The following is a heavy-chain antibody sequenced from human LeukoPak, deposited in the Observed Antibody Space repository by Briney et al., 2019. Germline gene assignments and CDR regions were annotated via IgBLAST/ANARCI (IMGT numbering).Heavy chain of an antibody. CDR2: ISSTSSYK. CDR1: GFTFSKYS. Sequence: SGGSLRLSCAVSGFTFSKYSINWVRKAPGKGLEWVSSISSTSSYKKYADSVKGRFTISRDNAKNSLSLQMNSLRAEDTAVYYCATFGSRPPPYWGQGTLVTVSS. D-gene: IGHD1-26*01. CDR3: ATFGSRPPPY. V-gene: IGHV3-21*06. J-gene: IGHJ4*02.